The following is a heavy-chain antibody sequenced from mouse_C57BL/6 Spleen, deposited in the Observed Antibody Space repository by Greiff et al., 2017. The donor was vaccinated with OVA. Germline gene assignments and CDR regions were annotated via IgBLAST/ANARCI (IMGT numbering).Heavy chain of an antibody. V-gene: IGHV1-55*01. Sequence: VQLQPSGAELVKPGASVKMSCKASGYTFTSYWITWVKQRPGQGLEWIGDIYPGSGSTNYNEKFKSKATLTVDTSSSTAYMQRSSLTSEDSAVYYCAREDYDEASWFAYWGQGTLVTVSA. CDR1: GYTFTSYW. D-gene: IGHD2-4*01. J-gene: IGHJ3*01. CDR2: IYPGSGST. CDR3: AREDYDEASWFAY.